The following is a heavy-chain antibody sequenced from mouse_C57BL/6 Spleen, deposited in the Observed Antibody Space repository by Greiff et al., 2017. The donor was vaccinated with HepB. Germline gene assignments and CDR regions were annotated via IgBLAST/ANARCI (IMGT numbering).Heavy chain of an antibody. J-gene: IGHJ3*01. Sequence: EVKLQESGPGMVKPSQSLSLTCTVTGSSITSGYDWHWIRHFPGNKLEWMGYISYSGSTNYNPSLKSRISITHDTSKNHFFLKLNSVTTEDTATYYCARADYDYDEGWFAYWGQGTLVTVSA. CDR1: GSSITSGYD. CDR3: ARADYDYDEGWFAY. V-gene: IGHV3-1*01. D-gene: IGHD2-4*01. CDR2: ISYSGST.